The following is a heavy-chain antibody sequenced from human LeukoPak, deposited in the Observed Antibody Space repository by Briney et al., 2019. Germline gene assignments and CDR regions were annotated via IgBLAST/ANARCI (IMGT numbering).Heavy chain of an antibody. J-gene: IGHJ3*02. D-gene: IGHD1-1*01. V-gene: IGHV6-1*01. CDR2: TYYRSKWYN. CDR1: GDSVSSNSAA. Sequence: SQTLSLTCAISGDSVSSNSAAWNWIRQSPSRGLEWLGRTYYRSKWYNDYAVSVKSRITINPDTSKNHFSLQLTYVTPEDTAVYYCAREDSPHLNWNRLRPFDNWGQGTMVTVSS. CDR3: AREDSPHLNWNRLRPFDN.